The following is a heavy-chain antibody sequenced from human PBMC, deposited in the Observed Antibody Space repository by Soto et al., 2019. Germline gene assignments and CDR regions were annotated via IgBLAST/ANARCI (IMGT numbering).Heavy chain of an antibody. CDR2: ISYDGSKK. J-gene: IGHJ5*02. D-gene: IGHD1-7*01. Sequence: QAQLVESGGGVVQPGMSLRLSCAASGFTFSHYAMHWVRQAPGKGLEWVAIISYDGSKKYYGDSVKGRFTISRDNSKNTLYLQMNSLRVEDTAVYYCARDVAGKNYFDPWGQGTPVTVSS. V-gene: IGHV3-30-3*01. CDR1: GFTFSHYA. CDR3: ARDVAGKNYFDP.